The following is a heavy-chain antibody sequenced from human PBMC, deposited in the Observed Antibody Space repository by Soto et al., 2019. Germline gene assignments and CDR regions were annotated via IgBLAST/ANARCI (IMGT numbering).Heavy chain of an antibody. CDR3: AKDRARRGYSYGIDY. Sequence: QVQLVESGGGVVQPGRSLRLSCVASGFTFSSYGMHWVRQAPGKGLEWVAVISYDGSNKYYADSVKGRFTISRDNSKNTLYLQMNSLRAEDTAVYYCAKDRARRGYSYGIDYWGQGTLVTVSS. CDR2: ISYDGSNK. D-gene: IGHD5-18*01. CDR1: GFTFSSYG. V-gene: IGHV3-30*18. J-gene: IGHJ4*02.